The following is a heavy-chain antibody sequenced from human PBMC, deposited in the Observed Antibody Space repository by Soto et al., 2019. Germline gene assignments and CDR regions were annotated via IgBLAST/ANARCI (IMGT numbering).Heavy chain of an antibody. J-gene: IGHJ6*02. D-gene: IGHD3-10*01. CDR3: ASSGPMVRGVLYYGMDV. V-gene: IGHV4-59*01. CDR1: GGSISSYY. Sequence: QVQLQESGPGLVKPSETLSLTCTVSGGSISSYYWSWIRQPPGKGLEWIGYIYYSGSTNYNPSLKSRVTISVDTSKNQFSLKLSSVTAADTAVYYCASSGPMVRGVLYYGMDVWGQGTTVTVSS. CDR2: IYYSGST.